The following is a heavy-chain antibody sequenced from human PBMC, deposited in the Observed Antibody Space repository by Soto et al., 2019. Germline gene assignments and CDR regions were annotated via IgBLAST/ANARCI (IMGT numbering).Heavy chain of an antibody. CDR1: GGSFSGYS. CDR3: ARARLDSWSHIYYGLDV. Sequence: PSETLSLTCAVYGGSFSGYSWTWLRQPPGKGLEWIGEINHSGTTDYNPALKSRVTMSADTSKNQFSLRMTSVTAADTAVYYCARARLDSWSHIYYGLDVWGQGTTVTVSS. CDR2: INHSGTT. D-gene: IGHD3-3*01. J-gene: IGHJ6*02. V-gene: IGHV4-34*01.